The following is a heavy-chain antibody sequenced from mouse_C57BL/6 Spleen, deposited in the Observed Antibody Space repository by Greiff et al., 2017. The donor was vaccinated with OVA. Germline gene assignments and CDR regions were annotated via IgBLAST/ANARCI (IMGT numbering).Heavy chain of an antibody. V-gene: IGHV5-17*01. J-gene: IGHJ4*01. CDR3: AKRTYSNYLYDAMDY. CDR2: ISSGSSTI. CDR1: GFTFSDYG. D-gene: IGHD2-5*01. Sequence: EVQLMESGGGLVKPGGSLKLSCAASGFTFSDYGMHWVRQAPEKGLEWVAYISSGSSTIYYADTVKGRFTISTDNAKNTPFLQMTILRTEDTAMYYCAKRTYSNYLYDAMDYWGQGTSVTVSS.